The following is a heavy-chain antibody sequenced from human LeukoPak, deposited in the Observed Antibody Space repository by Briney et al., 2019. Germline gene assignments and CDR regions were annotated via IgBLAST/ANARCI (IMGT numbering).Heavy chain of an antibody. V-gene: IGHV3-74*01. Sequence: GRSLRLSCAASGFTFSSYWMHWVRQAPGKGLVWVSRIDSDGSSTTYADSVMGRFTISRDNAKNTLYLQMNSLRAEDTAVYYCARPPYSSGSFDLWGRGTLVTVSS. CDR2: IDSDGSST. CDR1: GFTFSSYW. J-gene: IGHJ2*01. CDR3: ARPPYSSGSFDL. D-gene: IGHD6-19*01.